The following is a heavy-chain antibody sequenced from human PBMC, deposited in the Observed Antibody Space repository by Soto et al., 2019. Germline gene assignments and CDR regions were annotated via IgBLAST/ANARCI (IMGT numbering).Heavy chain of an antibody. J-gene: IGHJ3*02. CDR2: ISTYSGNT. Sequence: VASVKVSCKASGYTFTNYTISWVRQAPGQGLEWMGCISTYSGNTNYAQNFQGRVTMTTDTSTSTAYMELSSLRSEDTAVYYCAIGRVGALDAFDIWGQGTMVTVSS. CDR3: AIGRVGALDAFDI. CDR1: GYTFTNYT. D-gene: IGHD1-26*01. V-gene: IGHV1-18*04.